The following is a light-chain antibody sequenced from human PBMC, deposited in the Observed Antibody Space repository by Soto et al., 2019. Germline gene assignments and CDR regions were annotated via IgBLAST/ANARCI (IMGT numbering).Light chain of an antibody. J-gene: IGKJ2*01. CDR1: QGISSY. CDR2: AAS. CDR3: QQLIPMYT. Sequence: IQLTQSPSSLSASVGDRVTITCRASQGISSYLAWYQQKPGKAPKLLIYAASTLQSGVPSRFSGSGSGTDFTLTISSLQPEDFATYYSQQLIPMYTFGQGTKLEIK. V-gene: IGKV1-9*01.